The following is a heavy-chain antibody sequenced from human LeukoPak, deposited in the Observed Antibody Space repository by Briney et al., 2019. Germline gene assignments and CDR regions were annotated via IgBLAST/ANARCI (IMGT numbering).Heavy chain of an antibody. J-gene: IGHJ4*02. CDR1: GFTFSSYG. CDR2: ISYDGSNK. D-gene: IGHD3-22*01. CDR3: ARQGDYYDSSGYYYTYYFDY. V-gene: IGHV3-30*03. Sequence: GGSLRLSCAASGFTFSSYGMHWVRQAPGKGLEWVAVISYDGSNKYYADSVKGRFTISRDNSKNTLYLQMNSLRAEDTAVYYCARQGDYYDSSGYYYTYYFDYWGQGTLVTVSS.